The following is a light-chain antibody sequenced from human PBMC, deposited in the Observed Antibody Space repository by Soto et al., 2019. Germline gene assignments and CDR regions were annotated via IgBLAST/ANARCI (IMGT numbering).Light chain of an antibody. J-gene: IGLJ1*01. CDR2: EVS. CDR1: SSDVGGYNY. V-gene: IGLV2-14*01. CDR3: SSYTSSSTLGYV. Sequence: QSALTQPASVSGSPGQSITIPCTGTSSDVGGYNYVSWYQQHPGKAPKLMIYEVSNRPSGVSNRFSGSKSGNTASLTISGRQAEDEADYYCSSYTSSSTLGYVFGTGTKVTVL.